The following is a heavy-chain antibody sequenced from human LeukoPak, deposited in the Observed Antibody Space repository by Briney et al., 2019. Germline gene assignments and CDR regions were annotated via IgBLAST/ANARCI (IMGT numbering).Heavy chain of an antibody. D-gene: IGHD2-15*01. CDR1: GFTFSSYG. Sequence: GRSLRLSCAASGFTFSSYGMHWVRQAPGKGLEWVAVIWYDGSNKYYADSVEGRFTISRDNSKNTLYLQMNSLRAEDTAVYYCARDLRYCSGGSCYFRALGYWGQGTLVTVSS. CDR3: ARDLRYCSGGSCYFRALGY. J-gene: IGHJ4*02. V-gene: IGHV3-33*01. CDR2: IWYDGSNK.